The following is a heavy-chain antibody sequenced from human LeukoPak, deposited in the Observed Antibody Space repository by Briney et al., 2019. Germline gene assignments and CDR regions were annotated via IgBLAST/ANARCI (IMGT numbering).Heavy chain of an antibody. V-gene: IGHV3-21*01. J-gene: IGHJ4*02. CDR2: ISSSSSYI. Sequence: GGSLRLSCAASGFTFSSYSMNWVRQAPGKGLGWVSSISSSSSYIYYADSVKGRFTISRDNAKNSLYLQMNSLRAEDTAVYYCARDQYDILTGYGYWGQGTLVTVSS. CDR3: ARDQYDILTGYGY. CDR1: GFTFSSYS. D-gene: IGHD3-9*01.